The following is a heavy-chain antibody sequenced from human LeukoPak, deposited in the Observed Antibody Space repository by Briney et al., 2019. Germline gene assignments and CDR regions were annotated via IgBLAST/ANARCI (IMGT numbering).Heavy chain of an antibody. V-gene: IGHV3-7*01. J-gene: IGHJ6*02. CDR3: ATYINWVAGDV. CDR2: INHEGGGI. CDR1: GFTFSESW. D-gene: IGHD1-1*01. Sequence: GGSLRLSCAASGFTFSESWMTWVRQVPGLGLEWVAHINHEGGGIQYVDSVKGRFTVSRDNAKGSVYLQMNSLRAEDTAIYHCATYINWVAGDVWGQGTTVIVSS.